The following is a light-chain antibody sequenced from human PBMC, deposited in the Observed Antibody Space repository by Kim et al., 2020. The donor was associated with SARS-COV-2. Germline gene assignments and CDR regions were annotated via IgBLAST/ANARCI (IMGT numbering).Light chain of an antibody. CDR2: GAS. Sequence: DIEMTQSPSALSASVGDRVTITCRATQSVSINLNWYQQRPGKAPRLLIYGASTLQSGVPSRFSGSGSGTGFTLTISSLQPEDFAIYYCQKTFSTQYSFGQGTKLEI. J-gene: IGKJ2*03. V-gene: IGKV1-39*01. CDR1: QSVSIN. CDR3: QKTFSTQYS.